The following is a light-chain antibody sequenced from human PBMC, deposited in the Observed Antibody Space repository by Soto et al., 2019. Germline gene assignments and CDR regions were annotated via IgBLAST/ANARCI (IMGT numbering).Light chain of an antibody. Sequence: DIPVTQSPSILSASGGDRVTITCRASQTSNSWVACYQQKPGKAPYLLIYKASSLEDGVPSRFSGTGSGTEFTLSIRGLQPEDFATYHCQQYHSYPWTFGQGTTVDLK. CDR3: QQYHSYPWT. CDR1: QTSNSW. V-gene: IGKV1-5*03. J-gene: IGKJ1*01. CDR2: KAS.